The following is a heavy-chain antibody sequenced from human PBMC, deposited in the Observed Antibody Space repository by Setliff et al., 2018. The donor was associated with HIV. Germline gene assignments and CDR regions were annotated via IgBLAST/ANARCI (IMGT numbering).Heavy chain of an antibody. CDR1: GGSISTSY. CDR2: IYISGTT. Sequence: LSLTCTVSGGSISTSYWNWIRQPPGKGLEWIAYIYISGTTNYSPSLKSRVTISVDTSKNQFSLKLSSVTAADTAVYYCARGLYDNSGHLDSWGQGTLVTVSS. V-gene: IGHV4-4*09. D-gene: IGHD3-22*01. CDR3: ARGLYDNSGHLDS. J-gene: IGHJ5*01.